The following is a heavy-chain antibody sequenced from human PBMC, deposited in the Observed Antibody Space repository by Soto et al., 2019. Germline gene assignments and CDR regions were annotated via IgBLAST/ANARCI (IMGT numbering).Heavy chain of an antibody. Sequence: VQLVESGGVVVQPGGSLRLSCAASGFTFDDYTMHWVRQAPGKGLEWVSLISWDGGSTYYADSVKGRFTISRDNSKNSLYLQMNSLRTEDTALYYCAKASDVDTAMVGLDYWGQGTLVTVSS. V-gene: IGHV3-43*01. CDR1: GFTFDDYT. J-gene: IGHJ4*02. D-gene: IGHD5-18*01. CDR3: AKASDVDTAMVGLDY. CDR2: ISWDGGST.